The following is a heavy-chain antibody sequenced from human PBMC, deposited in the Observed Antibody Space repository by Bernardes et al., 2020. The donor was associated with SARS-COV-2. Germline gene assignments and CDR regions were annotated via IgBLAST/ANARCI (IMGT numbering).Heavy chain of an antibody. CDR3: AREEERRLWSGYNPTIPFQH. D-gene: IGHD3-3*01. J-gene: IGHJ1*01. Sequence: GGSLRLSCAASGFTFSSYAMHWVRQAPGKGLEWVAVISYDGSNKYYADSVKGRFTISRDNSKNTLYLQMNSLRAEDTAVYYCAREEERRLWSGYNPTIPFQHWGQGTLVTVSS. V-gene: IGHV3-30*04. CDR2: ISYDGSNK. CDR1: GFTFSSYA.